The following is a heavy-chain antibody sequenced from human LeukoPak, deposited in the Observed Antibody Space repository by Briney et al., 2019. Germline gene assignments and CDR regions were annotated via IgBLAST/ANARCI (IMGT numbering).Heavy chain of an antibody. Sequence: SETLSLTCAVYGGSFSGYYWSWIRQPPGKGLEWIGEINHSGSTNYNPSLKSRVTISVDTSKNQFSLKLSSVTAADTAVYYCGRQERNYDSSGYLSPGAFDMWGQGTLVSVSS. J-gene: IGHJ3*02. CDR1: GGSFSGYY. CDR2: INHSGST. V-gene: IGHV4-34*01. CDR3: GRQERNYDSSGYLSPGAFDM. D-gene: IGHD3-22*01.